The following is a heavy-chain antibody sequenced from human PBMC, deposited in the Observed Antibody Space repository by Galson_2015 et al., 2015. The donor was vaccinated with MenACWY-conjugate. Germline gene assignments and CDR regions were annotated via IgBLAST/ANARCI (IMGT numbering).Heavy chain of an antibody. J-gene: IGHJ4*02. V-gene: IGHV1-69*13. CDR3: ARPGGDYEQRTFFDY. Sequence: SVKVSCKASGDSFNTYSFNWIRQAPVQGPEWLGGIIPVFHTTDYAQRFQGRLTITADESTSTVYMELSSLRSDDTAICYCARPGGDYEQRTFFDYWGQGTLVTVSS. CDR1: GDSFNTYS. D-gene: IGHD4-17*01. CDR2: IIPVFHTT.